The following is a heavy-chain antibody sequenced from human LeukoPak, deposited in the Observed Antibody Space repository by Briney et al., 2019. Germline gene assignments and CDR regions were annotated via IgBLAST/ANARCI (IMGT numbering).Heavy chain of an antibody. D-gene: IGHD3-10*01. Sequence: ASVKVSCKASGYTFTSYDINWVRQATGQGLEWMGWINPNSGGTNYAQKFQGRVTMTRDTSISTAYMELSRLRSDDTAVYYCAREWGDITMVRGVIARWGQGTLVTVSS. CDR3: AREWGDITMVRGVIAR. CDR1: GYTFTSYD. CDR2: INPNSGGT. V-gene: IGHV1-2*02. J-gene: IGHJ4*02.